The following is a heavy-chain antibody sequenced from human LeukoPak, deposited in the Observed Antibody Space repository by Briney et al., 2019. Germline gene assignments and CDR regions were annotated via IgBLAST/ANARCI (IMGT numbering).Heavy chain of an antibody. V-gene: IGHV1-18*04. D-gene: IGHD3-22*01. Sequence: GASVKVSCKASGYTFTGYYMRWVRQAPGQGLEWMGGISAYNGNTKYAQRVQDRFTMTTDTSTTTAYMELRSLRSDDTAVYYCARADSTGYYYVFQSGSRVPVFDHWGQGTLVTVSS. CDR2: ISAYNGNT. CDR1: GYTFTGYY. CDR3: ARADSTGYYYVFQSGSRVPVFDH. J-gene: IGHJ4*02.